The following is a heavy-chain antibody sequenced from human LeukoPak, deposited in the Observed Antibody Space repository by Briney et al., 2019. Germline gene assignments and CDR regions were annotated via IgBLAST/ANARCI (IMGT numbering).Heavy chain of an antibody. CDR2: ISSSSSYT. Sequence: GGSLRLSCAASGFTFSSYSMNWVRQAPGKGLEWVSSISSSSSYTYYADSVKGRFTISRDNAKNSLYLQMNSLRAEDTAVYYCGRGKGGGDYWGQGTLVTVSS. J-gene: IGHJ4*02. CDR3: GRGKGGGDY. CDR1: GFTFSSYS. V-gene: IGHV3-21*01. D-gene: IGHD3-16*01.